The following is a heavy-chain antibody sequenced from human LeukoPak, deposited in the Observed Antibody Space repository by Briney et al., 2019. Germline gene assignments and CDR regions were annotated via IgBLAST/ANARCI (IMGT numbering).Heavy chain of an antibody. J-gene: IGHJ4*02. D-gene: IGHD3-9*01. CDR1: GYTFTSYG. CDR2: ISAYNGNT. V-gene: IGHV1-18*01. CDR3: ARGDDILTGYPDDY. Sequence: GASVEVSCKASGYTFTSYGTSWVRQAPGQGLEWMGWISAYNGNTNYAQKLQGRVTMTTDTSTSTAYMELRSLGSDDTAVYYCARGDDILTGYPDDYWGQGTLVTVSS.